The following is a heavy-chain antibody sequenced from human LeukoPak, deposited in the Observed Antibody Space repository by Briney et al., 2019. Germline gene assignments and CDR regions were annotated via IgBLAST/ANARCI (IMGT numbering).Heavy chain of an antibody. CDR1: AISFSSYA. J-gene: IGHJ3*02. CDR2: IHGSGGVT. V-gene: IGHV3-23*01. D-gene: IGHD4-17*01. Sequence: GGSLRLSCTASAISFSSYAMTWLRQAPGKGLEWVSGIHGSGGVTYYADSVKGRFTISRDNSKKTLYLQMNSLRVDDTAVYYCAEDPNGDYVGAFDSWGQGTMVTVSS. CDR3: AEDPNGDYVGAFDS.